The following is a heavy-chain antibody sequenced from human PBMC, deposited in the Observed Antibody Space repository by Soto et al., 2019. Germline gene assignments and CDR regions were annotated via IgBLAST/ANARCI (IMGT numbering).Heavy chain of an antibody. CDR3: AKGTSWNYIDY. J-gene: IGHJ4*02. CDR1: GFIFSNHD. CDR2: IGPASDT. D-gene: IGHD6-13*01. V-gene: IGHV3-13*01. Sequence: EVQLVESGGGLVQPGGSLRLSCAASGFIFSNHDMHWVRQAPGKRLEWVSGIGPASDTYYPGSVMGRFTISRENAKNSLYLQMDSLRADDTAVYYCAKGTSWNYIDYWGQGTLVTVSS.